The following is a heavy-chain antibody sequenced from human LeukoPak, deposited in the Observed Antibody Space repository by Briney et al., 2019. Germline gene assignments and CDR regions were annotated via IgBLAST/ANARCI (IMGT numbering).Heavy chain of an antibody. CDR3: ARGLRLVVAAPYYWFDP. Sequence: ASVKVSCRASGYTFTSYDINWVRQATGQGLEWMGWMNPNSGNTGYAQKFQGRVTMTRNTSISTAYMELSSLRSEDTAVYYCARGLRLVVAAPYYWFDPWGRGTLVTVSS. V-gene: IGHV1-8*01. J-gene: IGHJ5*02. D-gene: IGHD2-15*01. CDR2: MNPNSGNT. CDR1: GYTFTSYD.